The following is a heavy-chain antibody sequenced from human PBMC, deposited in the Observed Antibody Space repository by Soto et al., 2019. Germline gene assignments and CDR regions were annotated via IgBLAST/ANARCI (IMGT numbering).Heavy chain of an antibody. CDR2: IIPIFGTA. CDR3: ASTDIVVVPAAIPQVFMDF. D-gene: IGHD2-2*01. V-gene: IGHV1-69*13. J-gene: IGHJ6*02. Sequence: GASVKLSCKASGGTFSSYAISWVRQAPGQGLEWMGGIIPIFGTANYAQKFQGRVTITADESTSTAYMELSSLRSEDTAVYYCASTDIVVVPAAIPQVFMDFSCQGTTVTVSS. CDR1: GGTFSSYA.